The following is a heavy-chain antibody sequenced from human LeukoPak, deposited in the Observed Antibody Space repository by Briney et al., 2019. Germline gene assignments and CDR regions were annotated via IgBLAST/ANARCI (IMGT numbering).Heavy chain of an antibody. V-gene: IGHV3-7*03. CDR3: ARYNSAWKTDDY. Sequence: GGSLRLSCAASGFTFNSYWVTWVRQAPGKGQGWVADIKQDGSDKYYAGSVKGRFTISRDNAKNSLYLQMNSLRAEDTAVYFCARYNSAWKTDDYWGQGTLVTVSS. CDR1: GFTFNSYW. J-gene: IGHJ4*02. CDR2: IKQDGSDK. D-gene: IGHD6-19*01.